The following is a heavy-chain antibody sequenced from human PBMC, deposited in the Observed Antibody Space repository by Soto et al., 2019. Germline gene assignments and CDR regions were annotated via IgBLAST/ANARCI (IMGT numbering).Heavy chain of an antibody. CDR2: ISYDGSNK. D-gene: IGHD5-18*01. CDR1: GFTFSSYA. J-gene: IGHJ6*02. Sequence: SGGSLRLSCAASGFTFSSYAMHWVRQAPGKGLEWVAVISYDGSNKYYADSVKGRFTISRDNSKNTLYLQMNSLRAEDTAVYYCARVDTAMDPYGMDVWGQGTTVTVSS. V-gene: IGHV3-30-3*01. CDR3: ARVDTAMDPYGMDV.